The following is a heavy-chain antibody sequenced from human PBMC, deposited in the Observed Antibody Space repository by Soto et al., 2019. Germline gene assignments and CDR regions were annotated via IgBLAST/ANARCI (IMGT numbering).Heavy chain of an antibody. J-gene: IGHJ6*02. D-gene: IGHD3-22*01. CDR1: GFTFSDYY. V-gene: IGHV3-11*01. Sequence: GGSLRLSCAASGFTFSDYYMSWIRQAPGKGLEWVSYISSSGSTIYYADSVKGRFTISRDNAKNSLYLQMNSLRAEDTAVYYCARAYGGGSGWLLPRHMDVWGQGTTVTVSS. CDR3: ARAYGGGSGWLLPRHMDV. CDR2: ISSSGSTI.